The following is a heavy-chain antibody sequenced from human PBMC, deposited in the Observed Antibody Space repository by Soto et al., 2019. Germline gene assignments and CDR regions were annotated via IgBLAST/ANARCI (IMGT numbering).Heavy chain of an antibody. J-gene: IGHJ4*02. CDR3: ERGDGYPPGVVHPTPDY. V-gene: IGHV5-51*03. D-gene: IGHD3-3*01. CDR1: GYSFTSYW. Sequence: EVQLVQPGAEVKKPGESLKISCKGSGYSFTSYWIGWVRQMPGKGLEWMGIIYPGDSDTRYSPSFQGQVTISADKAISTASLQWSSVKASDTAMAYCERGDGYPPGVVHPTPDYWGQGTLVTVSS. CDR2: IYPGDSDT.